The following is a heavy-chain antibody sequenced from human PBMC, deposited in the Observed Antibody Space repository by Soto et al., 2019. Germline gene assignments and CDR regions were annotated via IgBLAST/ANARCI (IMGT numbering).Heavy chain of an antibody. V-gene: IGHV3-30*18. CDR1: GFTFSSYG. J-gene: IGHJ1*01. Sequence: QVQLVESGGGVVQPGRSLRLSCAASGFTFSSYGMHWVRQAPGKGLEWVAVISYDGRNKYYADSVKGRFTISRDNSKNTLYLQMNSLRAEDTAVYYCADDPKRLGRYHEVEYFQHWGQGTLVTVSS. CDR3: ADDPKRLGRYHEVEYFQH. D-gene: IGHD1-26*01. CDR2: ISYDGRNK.